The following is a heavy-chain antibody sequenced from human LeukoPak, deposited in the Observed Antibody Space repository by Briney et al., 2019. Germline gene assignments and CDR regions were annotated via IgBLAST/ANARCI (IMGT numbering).Heavy chain of an antibody. CDR3: AKGRGIAARPGIVGS. CDR2: IWYDGSNK. J-gene: IGHJ4*02. V-gene: IGHV3-33*06. CDR1: GFTFSSYG. Sequence: GGSLRLSCAASGFTFSSYGMHWVRQAPGKGLEWVAVIWYDGSNKYYADSVKGRFTISRDNSKNTLYLQMNSLRAEDTAVYYCAKGRGIAARPGIVGSWGQGTLVTVSS. D-gene: IGHD6-6*01.